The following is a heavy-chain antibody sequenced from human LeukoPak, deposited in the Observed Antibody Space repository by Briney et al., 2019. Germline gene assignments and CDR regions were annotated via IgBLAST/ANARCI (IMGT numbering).Heavy chain of an antibody. CDR1: GFTFSSYS. CDR3: ARDPQYDSTPDY. D-gene: IGHD3-22*01. CDR2: ISSSSSYI. J-gene: IGHJ4*02. Sequence: GGSLSLSCAASGFTFSSYSMNWVRQAPGKGLEWVSSISSSSSYIYYADSVKGRFTISRDNAKNSLYLQMNSLRAEDTAVYYCARDPQYDSTPDYWGQGTLVTVSS. V-gene: IGHV3-21*01.